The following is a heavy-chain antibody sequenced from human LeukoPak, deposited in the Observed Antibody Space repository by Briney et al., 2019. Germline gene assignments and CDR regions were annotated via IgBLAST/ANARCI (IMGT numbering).Heavy chain of an antibody. Sequence: PGGSLRLSCAASGFTFSSYSMNWVRQAPGKGLEWVSDISSSGGTIYFADSVKGRFTISRDNAKNSLYLQMNSLRAEDTAVYYCAAPTMVRAPWGQGTLVTVSS. D-gene: IGHD3-10*01. V-gene: IGHV3-48*04. CDR2: ISSSGGTI. J-gene: IGHJ5*02. CDR1: GFTFSSYS. CDR3: AAPTMVRAP.